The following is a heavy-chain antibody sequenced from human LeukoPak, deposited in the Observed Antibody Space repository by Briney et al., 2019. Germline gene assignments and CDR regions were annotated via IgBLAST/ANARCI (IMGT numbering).Heavy chain of an antibody. V-gene: IGHV3-30*02. Sequence: TGGSLRLSCAASEFAFNDFAMYWVRQAPGKGLDWVALIRRDGSHKYYAHSIKGRFTISRDNSKNTLYLQMSSLRAEDTAVYYCAKSSIMFAAGRLGSIDFWGQGTLVTVSS. D-gene: IGHD6-25*01. J-gene: IGHJ4*02. CDR1: EFAFNDFA. CDR3: AKSSIMFAAGRLGSIDF. CDR2: IRRDGSHK.